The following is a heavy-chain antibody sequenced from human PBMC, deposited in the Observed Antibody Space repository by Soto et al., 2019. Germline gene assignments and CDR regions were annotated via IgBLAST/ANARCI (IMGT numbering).Heavy chain of an antibody. CDR2: ISSSSSYT. J-gene: IGHJ3*02. CDR1: GFTFSDYY. V-gene: IGHV3-11*06. D-gene: IGHD6-19*01. CDR3: ARRGPKRSSVWYRYAFDI. Sequence: GGSLRLSCAASGFTFSDYYMSWIRQAPGKGLEWVSYISSSSSYTNYADSVKGRFTISRDNAKNSLYLQMNSLRAEDTAVYYCARRGPKRSSVWYRYAFDIWGQGTMVTVSS.